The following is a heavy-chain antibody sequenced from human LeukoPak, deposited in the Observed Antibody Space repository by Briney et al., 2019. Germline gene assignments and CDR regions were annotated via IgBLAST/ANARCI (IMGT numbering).Heavy chain of an antibody. V-gene: IGHV3-7*01. CDR1: GFTFSSYW. J-gene: IGHJ3*02. Sequence: PGGSLRLSCAASGFTFSSYWMSWVRQAPGKGLECVANIKQDGREKYYVDSVKGRFTISRDNAKNSLYLQMNSLRAEDTAVYYCARDVGYCSGGSCLDAFDIWGQGTMVTVSS. CDR2: IKQDGREK. D-gene: IGHD2-15*01. CDR3: ARDVGYCSGGSCLDAFDI.